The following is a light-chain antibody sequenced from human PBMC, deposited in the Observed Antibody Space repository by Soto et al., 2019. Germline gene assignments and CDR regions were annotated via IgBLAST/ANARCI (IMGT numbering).Light chain of an antibody. CDR1: QSLLHSDGRTY. J-gene: IGKJ4*01. Sequence: IMMNQTPLSLSVTPGQPASISCKCSQSLLHSDGRTYLYWYLQKPGQSPQLXXYEVSKRFSGVPDRFSVSGSGTDVTLKISRVQDEDVGVYFCMQAIQFTLTFSGGTKVDIK. V-gene: IGKV2D-29*02. CDR3: MQAIQFTLT. CDR2: EVS.